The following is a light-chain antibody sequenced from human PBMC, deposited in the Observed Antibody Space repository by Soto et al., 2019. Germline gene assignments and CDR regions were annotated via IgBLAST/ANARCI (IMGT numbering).Light chain of an antibody. CDR3: QQHDNSPWM. CDR2: GAS. CDR1: QSVSNTY. J-gene: IGKJ1*01. Sequence: EVVLTQSPGTLSLSPGERATISCRASQSVSNTYVAWYQHIPGQTPRLLIYGASNRATGIPDRFSGSGSGTDFTLTISRLEPEDFAVYYCQQHDNSPWMFGKGTKVDIK. V-gene: IGKV3-20*01.